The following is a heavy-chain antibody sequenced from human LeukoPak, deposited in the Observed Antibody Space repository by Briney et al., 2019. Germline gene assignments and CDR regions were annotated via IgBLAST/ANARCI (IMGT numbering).Heavy chain of an antibody. Sequence: SETLSLTCTVSGGSISSYYWSWIRQPPGKGLEGIGYIYYSGSTNYTPSHKSRVTISVDTSKTQFSLKLSSVTAADTAVYYCARTTAATGPIDIWGQGTMVTVSS. J-gene: IGHJ3*02. CDR2: IYYSGST. CDR1: GGSISSYY. D-gene: IGHD1-26*01. CDR3: ARTTAATGPIDI. V-gene: IGHV4-59*01.